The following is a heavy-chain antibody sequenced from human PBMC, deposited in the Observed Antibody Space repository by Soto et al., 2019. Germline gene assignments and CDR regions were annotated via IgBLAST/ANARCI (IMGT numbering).Heavy chain of an antibody. CDR3: ATVFDL. Sequence: DVQLVESGGGLVQPGGSLRVFCAASGFTLGSHMIHWVRQPPGKGLEWVSRIDTDGGGTSYADSVKGRFTISTDNAKNTVYLQMNGLRAEDTAVYYCATVFDLWGQGTLVTVSS. CDR2: IDTDGGGT. CDR1: GFTLGSHM. J-gene: IGHJ5*02. V-gene: IGHV3-74*01.